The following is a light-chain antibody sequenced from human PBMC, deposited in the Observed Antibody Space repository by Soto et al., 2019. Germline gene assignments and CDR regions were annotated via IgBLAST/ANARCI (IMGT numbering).Light chain of an antibody. V-gene: IGLV2-14*03. J-gene: IGLJ1*01. CDR1: SSDVGGYNY. Sequence: QSVLTQPASVSGSPGQSITISCTGSSSDVGGYNYVSWFQQHPGRAPKLIISDVSNRPSGVSNRFSGSKSGNTASLTISGLQAEDEAYYYCCSYTSSYTRVFGTGTKLTVL. CDR2: DVS. CDR3: CSYTSSYTRV.